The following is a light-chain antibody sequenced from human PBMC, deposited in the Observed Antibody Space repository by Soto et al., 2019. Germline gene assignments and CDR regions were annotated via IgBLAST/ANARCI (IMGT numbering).Light chain of an antibody. CDR2: DVS. CDR1: SSDVGGYNY. V-gene: IGLV2-14*01. Sequence: QSALTQPASVSGSPGQWSTISCTGTSSDVGGYNYVSWYQQHPGKAPKLMIYDVSNRPSGVSNRFSGSKSGNTASLTISGLQAEDEADYYCISYTRSSTYVFGTGTKLTVL. J-gene: IGLJ1*01. CDR3: ISYTRSSTYV.